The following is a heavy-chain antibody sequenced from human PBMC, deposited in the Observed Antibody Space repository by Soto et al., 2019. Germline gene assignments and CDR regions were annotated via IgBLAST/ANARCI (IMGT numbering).Heavy chain of an antibody. Sequence: PSATLCLTWSVSGGSITTGGDYWSWIRQLPGKGLEWIGHRYCSGSTYYNPSLKSRVTISVDTSKNQFSLKLSSVTAADTAVYYCARHGWELPDFDYWGQGTLVTVSS. J-gene: IGHJ4*02. V-gene: IGHV4-39*01. CDR3: ARHGWELPDFDY. CDR2: RYCSGST. D-gene: IGHD1-26*01. CDR1: GGSITTGGDY.